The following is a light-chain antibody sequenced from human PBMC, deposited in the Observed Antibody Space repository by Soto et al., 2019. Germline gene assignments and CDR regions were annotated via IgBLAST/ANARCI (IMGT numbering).Light chain of an antibody. V-gene: IGLV2-14*01. Sequence: QSALTQPASVSGSPGQSITISCTGTRTDVGGYNFVSWYQHHPGKAPKVIIYEVSNRPSGVSDRFSGSKSDNTASLTISGLQAEDEADYYCCSYVSSKTYVFRTGTKVTVL. J-gene: IGLJ1*01. CDR1: RTDVGGYNF. CDR2: EVS. CDR3: CSYVSSKTYV.